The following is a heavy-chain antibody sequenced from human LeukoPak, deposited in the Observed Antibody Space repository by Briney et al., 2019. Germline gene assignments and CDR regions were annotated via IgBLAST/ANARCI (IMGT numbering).Heavy chain of an antibody. V-gene: IGHV3-23*01. CDR2: ISSGGDIT. J-gene: IGHJ5*02. CDR3: AKTPLGYCSNGICYTGLLGWFDP. CDR1: GFTFSSHA. Sequence: QPGGALRLSCAVSGFTFSSHAMSWVRQAPGKGLEWVSTISSGGDITYYPDSGKGRFTISTNNSKNTLYLQMDSLRAEGTAVYYCAKTPLGYCSNGICYTGLLGWFDPWGQGTLVTVSS. D-gene: IGHD2-8*01.